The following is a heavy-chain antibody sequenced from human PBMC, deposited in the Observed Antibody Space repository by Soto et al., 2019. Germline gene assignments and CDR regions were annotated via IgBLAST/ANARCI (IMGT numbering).Heavy chain of an antibody. D-gene: IGHD5-12*01. CDR2: ISGRGGSS. CDR3: AKGSIEYSAAVDN. V-gene: IGHV3-23*01. Sequence: DVQLLESGGGLVQPGGSLRLSCAASGFSFSSYAMVWVRQAPGKGMEWVTVISGRGGSSYVADSVKGRFTLSRDNSKNVLSLEMNSLRAEDTAIYFCAKGSIEYSAAVDNWGQGTVVVVSS. CDR1: GFSFSSYA. J-gene: IGHJ4*02.